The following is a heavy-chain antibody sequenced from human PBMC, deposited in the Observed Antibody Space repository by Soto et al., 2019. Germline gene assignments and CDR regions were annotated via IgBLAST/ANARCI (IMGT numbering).Heavy chain of an antibody. Sequence: GSSVKVSFKASGGTFSSYAISWLRHAPVQGLEWMGGIIPIFGTANYAQKFQGRVTITADESTSTAYMELSSLRSEDTAVYYCARFCGGDCYSVAFDIWGQGTMVTVSS. J-gene: IGHJ3*02. CDR2: IIPIFGTA. CDR1: GGTFSSYA. D-gene: IGHD2-21*02. V-gene: IGHV1-69*13. CDR3: ARFCGGDCYSVAFDI.